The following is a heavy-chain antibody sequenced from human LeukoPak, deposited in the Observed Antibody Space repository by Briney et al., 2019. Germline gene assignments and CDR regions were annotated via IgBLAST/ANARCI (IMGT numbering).Heavy chain of an antibody. CDR2: IGAYAART. CDR3: AKLYITMVRGVSDY. J-gene: IGHJ4*02. D-gene: IGHD3-10*01. CDR1: GFDFSGYA. V-gene: IGHV3-23*01. Sequence: GGSLRLSCVASGFDFSGYAMTWVRQAPGRGLERVSTIGAYAARTYYADSVKGRFTTSRENSKSTLSLQMNSLRAEDTALYYCAKLYITMVRGVSDYWGQGTLVTVSS.